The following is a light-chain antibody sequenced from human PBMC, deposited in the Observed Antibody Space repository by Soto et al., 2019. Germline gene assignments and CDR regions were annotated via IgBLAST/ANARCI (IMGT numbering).Light chain of an antibody. V-gene: IGKV1-12*01. CDR1: QSISTW. CDR2: SAS. J-gene: IGKJ2*01. Sequence: DIQMTQSPSSVSASVGDRVTITCRASQSISTWLAWYQQKAGEAPKLLIYSASSLQSGVPSRFSGSGSGTDFTLTISSLQAEDLATYYCQQANSFPFTFGQGTNLEIK. CDR3: QQANSFPFT.